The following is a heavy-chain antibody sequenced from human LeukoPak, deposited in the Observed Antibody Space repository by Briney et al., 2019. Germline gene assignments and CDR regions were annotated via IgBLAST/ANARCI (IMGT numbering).Heavy chain of an antibody. CDR1: GGSISSGGYY. CDR2: IYYSGST. Sequence: KTSQTLSLTCTVSGGSISSGGYYWSWIRQHPGKGLEWIGYIYYSGSTYYNPSLKSRVTISVDTSKNQFSLKLSSATAADTAVYYCARGYTYYYGSGIPYYGMDVWGKGTTVTVSS. D-gene: IGHD3-10*01. J-gene: IGHJ6*04. V-gene: IGHV4-31*03. CDR3: ARGYTYYYGSGIPYYGMDV.